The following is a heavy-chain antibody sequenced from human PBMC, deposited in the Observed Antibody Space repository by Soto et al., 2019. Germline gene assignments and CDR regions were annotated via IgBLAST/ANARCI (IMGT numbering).Heavy chain of an antibody. J-gene: IGHJ5*02. CDR2: ISAYNGNT. Sequence: QVQLVQSGAEVKKPGASVKVSCKASGYTFTSYGISWVRQAPGQGLEWMGWISAYNGNTNYAQKLQGRVTMTTDTSTSTADMELRSLRSDDTAVYYCARTLVTAKTRISWFDPWGQGTLVTVSS. CDR3: ARTLVTAKTRISWFDP. D-gene: IGHD2-21*02. CDR1: GYTFTSYG. V-gene: IGHV1-18*01.